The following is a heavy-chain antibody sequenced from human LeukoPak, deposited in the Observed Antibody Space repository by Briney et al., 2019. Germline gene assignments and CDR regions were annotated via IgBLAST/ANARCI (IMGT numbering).Heavy chain of an antibody. CDR2: INPSGGST. J-gene: IGHJ5*02. Sequence: ASVTVSCKASGYTFIRYYMHWVRQAPGQGIEWMGIINPSGGSTSYAQKFQGRVTMTRDTSTSTVYMELSRLRSEDTAVYFCARHRDYYDTWGQGTLVTVSS. CDR3: ARHRDYYDT. CDR1: GYTFIRYY. V-gene: IGHV1-46*01. D-gene: IGHD3-22*01.